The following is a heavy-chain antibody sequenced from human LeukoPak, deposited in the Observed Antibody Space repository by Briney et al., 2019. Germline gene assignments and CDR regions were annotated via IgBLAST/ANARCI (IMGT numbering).Heavy chain of an antibody. Sequence: SLRLSCAASGFTFDDYAMHWVRQAPGKGLEWVSGISWNSGSIGYADSVKGRFTISRDNAKNSLYLQMNSLRAEDTALYYCAKALYSSSSAGVFDIWGQGTMVTVSS. CDR3: AKALYSSSSAGVFDI. CDR2: ISWNSGSI. V-gene: IGHV3-9*01. D-gene: IGHD6-6*01. J-gene: IGHJ3*02. CDR1: GFTFDDYA.